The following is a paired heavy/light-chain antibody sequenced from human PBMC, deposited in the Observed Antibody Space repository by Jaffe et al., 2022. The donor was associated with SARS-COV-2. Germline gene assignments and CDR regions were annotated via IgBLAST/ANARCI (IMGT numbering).Light chain of an antibody. Sequence: QSALTQPASVSGSPGQSITISCTGTSGDVGGYIYVSWYQQHPGKAPQLMIYDVTSRPSGVSNRFSGSKSGNTASLTISGLQAEDEADYYCSSYTSSSTPYVFGSGTKVTVL. J-gene: IGLJ1*01. CDR2: DVT. CDR1: SGDVGGYIY. V-gene: IGLV2-14*01. CDR3: SSYTSSSTPYV.
Heavy chain of an antibody. J-gene: IGHJ4*02. Sequence: QVQLVQSGAEVQKPGASVKVSCKASGYTFNSYLLHWVRQAPGQGLEWLGAINPSGADTRYAQKFQGRLTVTRDTSTSTVYMELISLTSEDTAVYYCAREKGLISLPGKSFDYWGQGTQVTVSS. CDR3: AREKGLISLPGKSFDY. V-gene: IGHV1-46*02. CDR2: INPSGADT. D-gene: IGHD6-19*01. CDR1: GYTFNSYL.